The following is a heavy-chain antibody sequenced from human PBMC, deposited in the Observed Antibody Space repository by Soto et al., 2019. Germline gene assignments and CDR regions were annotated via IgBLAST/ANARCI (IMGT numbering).Heavy chain of an antibody. CDR2: VSYDGKNK. CDR3: ARGREVAAVGDW. Sequence: QVQLVESGGGVVKPGGSLTLSCVASGFTFRRYGMHWVRQAPGKGLEWVAAVSYDGKNKWYGDSVQGRFTIARDNSKNPVLLQMSRQKTEDKSVYSCARGREVAAVGDWWGQGTVVAVSS. CDR1: GFTFRRYG. V-gene: IGHV3-30*03. D-gene: IGHD2-15*01. J-gene: IGHJ4*02.